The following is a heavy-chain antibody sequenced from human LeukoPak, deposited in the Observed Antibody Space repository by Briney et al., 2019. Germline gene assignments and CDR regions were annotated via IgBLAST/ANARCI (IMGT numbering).Heavy chain of an antibody. CDR2: INPNSGGT. CDR3: AREAGSPGQYYFDY. V-gene: IGHV1-2*02. D-gene: IGHD3-10*01. J-gene: IGHJ4*02. Sequence: ASVKVPCKASGYTFTGYYMHWMRQAPGQGLEWMGWINPNSGGTNYAQKFQGRVTMTRDTSISTAYMELSRLRSDDTAVYYCAREAGSPGQYYFDYWGQGTLVTVSS. CDR1: GYTFTGYY.